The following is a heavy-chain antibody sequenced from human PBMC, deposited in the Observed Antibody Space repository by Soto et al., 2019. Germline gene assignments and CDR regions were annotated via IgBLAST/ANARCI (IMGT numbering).Heavy chain of an antibody. Sequence: EVQLVESGGGLVQPGGSLRLSCAAFGFTVSSNYMSWVRQAPGKGLEWVSVIYSGGSTYYADSVKGRFTISRDNSKNTLYLQMNSLRAEDTAVYYCARASSTYDYGFDYWGQGTLVTVSS. J-gene: IGHJ4*02. CDR1: GFTVSSNY. CDR3: ARASSTYDYGFDY. V-gene: IGHV3-66*01. CDR2: IYSGGST. D-gene: IGHD5-12*01.